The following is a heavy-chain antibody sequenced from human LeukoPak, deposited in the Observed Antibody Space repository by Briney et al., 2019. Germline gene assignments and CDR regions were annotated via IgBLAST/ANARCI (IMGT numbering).Heavy chain of an antibody. Sequence: PGGSLRHSCAASEFTFSNYWMSWVRQAPGKGLEWVATTNQDGSEKYYVDSVKGRFTISRDNAKNSLYLQLNSLRAEDTAVYYCARGGSPVAFWDYWGQGTLVTVSS. CDR3: ARGGSPVAFWDY. CDR1: EFTFSNYW. CDR2: TNQDGSEK. V-gene: IGHV3-7*03. D-gene: IGHD3-10*01. J-gene: IGHJ4*02.